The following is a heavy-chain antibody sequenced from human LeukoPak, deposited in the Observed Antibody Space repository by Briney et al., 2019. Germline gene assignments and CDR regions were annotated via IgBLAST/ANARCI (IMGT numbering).Heavy chain of an antibody. CDR2: ISYDGSNK. Sequence: PGGSLRLSCAASGFTFSSYGMHWVRQAPGKGLEWVAVISYDGSNKYYADSVKGRFTISRDNSKNTLYLQMNSLRAEDTAVYYCAKDLYCSSTSCYPYYYYYGMDVWGQGTTVTVSS. D-gene: IGHD2-2*01. V-gene: IGHV3-30*18. CDR3: AKDLYCSSTSCYPYYYYYGMDV. J-gene: IGHJ6*02. CDR1: GFTFSSYG.